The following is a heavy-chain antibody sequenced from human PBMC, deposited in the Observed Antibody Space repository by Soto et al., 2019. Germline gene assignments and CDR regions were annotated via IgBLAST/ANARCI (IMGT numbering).Heavy chain of an antibody. J-gene: IGHJ4*02. CDR3: ARTARVLSD. V-gene: IGHV4-59*11. D-gene: IGHD6-6*01. Sequence: SETLSLTCSVSGTSITSHYWSWVRQPPGKGLEWIGYIFHNGDTDCNPSLKSRVTMSVDPSKKQFSLRLTSLTAADTAVYYCARTARVLSDWGQGTLVTVSS. CDR1: GTSITSHY. CDR2: IFHNGDT.